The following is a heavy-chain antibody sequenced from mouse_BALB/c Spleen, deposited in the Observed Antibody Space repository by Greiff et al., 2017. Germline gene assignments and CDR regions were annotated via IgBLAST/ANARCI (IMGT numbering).Heavy chain of an antibody. V-gene: IGHV3-8*02. D-gene: IGHD1-2*01. CDR2: ISYSGST. CDR3: ARYNDPDGPFDY. Sequence: DVKLVESGPSLVKPSQTLSLTCSVTGDSITSGYWNWIRKFPGNKLEYMGYISYSGSTYYNPSLKSRISITRDTSKNQYYLQLNSVTTEDTATYYCARYNDPDGPFDYWGQGTTLTVSS. J-gene: IGHJ2*01. CDR1: GDSITSGY.